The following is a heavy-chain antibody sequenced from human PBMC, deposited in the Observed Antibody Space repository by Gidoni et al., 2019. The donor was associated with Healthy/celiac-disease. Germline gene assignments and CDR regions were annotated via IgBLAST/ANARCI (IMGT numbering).Heavy chain of an antibody. CDR1: GGSISRSNW. V-gene: IGHV4-4*02. CDR3: ASHCSGGSCYSWTFDP. CDR2: IYHSGST. J-gene: IGHJ5*02. D-gene: IGHD2-15*01. Sequence: VQLQESGPGLVKPSGTLSLTCAVSGGSISRSNWWSWVLQPPGKGLEWIGEIYHSGSTNYNPSLKSRVTISVDKSKNQFSLKLSSVTAADTAVYYCASHCSGGSCYSWTFDPWGQGTLVTVSS.